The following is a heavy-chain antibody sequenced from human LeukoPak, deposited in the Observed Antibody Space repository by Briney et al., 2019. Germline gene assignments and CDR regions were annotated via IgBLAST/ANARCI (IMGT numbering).Heavy chain of an antibody. CDR1: GFTFSNHA. CDR2: ISWNSGSI. Sequence: GGSLRLSCAASGFTFSNHAMSWVRQAPGKGLEWVSGISWNSGSIGYADSVKGRFTISRDNAKNSLYLQMNSLRAEDTALYYCAKFLDIVATSALDIWGQGTMVTVSS. J-gene: IGHJ3*02. V-gene: IGHV3-9*01. D-gene: IGHD5-12*01. CDR3: AKFLDIVATSALDI.